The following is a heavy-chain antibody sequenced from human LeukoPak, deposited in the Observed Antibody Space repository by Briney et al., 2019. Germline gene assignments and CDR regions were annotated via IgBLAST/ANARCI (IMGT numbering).Heavy chain of an antibody. D-gene: IGHD6-6*01. CDR1: GYTFRNYG. CDR3: AREGLRSIAARRGTRDYMDV. V-gene: IGHV1-18*01. Sequence: ASVKVSCKTSGYTFRNYGITWVRQIPGQGLEWMGWISPYNGNTNYAQKLQGRVTMTTDTSTSTVYMEVRSLRSDDTAVYYCAREGLRSIAARRGTRDYMDVWGKGTTVIVSS. CDR2: ISPYNGNT. J-gene: IGHJ6*03.